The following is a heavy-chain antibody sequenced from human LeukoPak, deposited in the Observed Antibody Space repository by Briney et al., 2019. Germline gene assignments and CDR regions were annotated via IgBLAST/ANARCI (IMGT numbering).Heavy chain of an antibody. D-gene: IGHD1-1*01. Sequence: GGSLRLSCAASGFTFSNHGMHWVRQAPGKGLEWVALIWYDGSNKEYAESVKGRFSISRDNSKNTLYLQMNSLRDEDTAVYYCARDQGTSTTAPKRKGRFDPWGQGTLVTVSS. J-gene: IGHJ5*02. CDR2: IWYDGSNK. CDR3: ARDQGTSTTAPKRKGRFDP. CDR1: GFTFSNHG. V-gene: IGHV3-33*01.